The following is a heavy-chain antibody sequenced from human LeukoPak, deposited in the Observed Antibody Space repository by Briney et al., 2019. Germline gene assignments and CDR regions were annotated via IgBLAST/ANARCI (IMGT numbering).Heavy chain of an antibody. CDR3: ARDKMVHGHFDL. V-gene: IGHV4-31*03. D-gene: IGHD5-24*01. CDR2: IYYSGST. Sequence: SETLSLTCTVSGGSISSGGYYWSWIRQHPGKGLEWIGYIYYSGSTYYNPSLKSRVTISVDTSKNQFSLKLSSVTAADTAVYYCARDKMVHGHFDLWGRGTLVTVSS. J-gene: IGHJ2*01. CDR1: GGSISSGGYY.